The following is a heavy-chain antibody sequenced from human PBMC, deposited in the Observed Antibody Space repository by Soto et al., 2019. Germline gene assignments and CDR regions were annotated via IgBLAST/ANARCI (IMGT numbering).Heavy chain of an antibody. CDR3: AREYGNYYYGMDV. CDR2: ISYDGSNK. Sequence: VQLVESGGGLVQPGGSLRLSCAASGFTLSNYWMSWVRQAPGKGLEWVAVISYDGSNKYYADSVKGRFTISRDNSKNTLYLQMNSLRAEDTAVYYCAREYGNYYYGMDVWGQGTTVTVSS. D-gene: IGHD2-8*01. J-gene: IGHJ6*02. V-gene: IGHV3-30-3*01. CDR1: GFTLSNYW.